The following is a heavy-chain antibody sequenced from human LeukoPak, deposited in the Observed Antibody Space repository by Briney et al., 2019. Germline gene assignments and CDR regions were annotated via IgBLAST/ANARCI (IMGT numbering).Heavy chain of an antibody. CDR1: GFIFSDYY. CDR2: ISSTGTTT. V-gene: IGHV3-11*04. Sequence: GGSLRLSCAASGFIFSDYYMSWIRLAPGKGMEWLSYISSTGTTTYYADSVKGRFTISRDNGKNSLYLQTNSLRAEDAAVYYCARGGYDFWSGYRQFDYWGQEHLDTLPT. CDR3: ARGGYDFWSGYRQFDY. D-gene: IGHD3-3*01. J-gene: IGHJ4*02.